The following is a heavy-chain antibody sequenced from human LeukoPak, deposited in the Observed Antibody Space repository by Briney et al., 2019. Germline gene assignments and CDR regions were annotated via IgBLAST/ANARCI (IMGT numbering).Heavy chain of an antibody. CDR1: GYTFTGYY. CDR2: INPNSGDA. V-gene: IGHV1-2*02. J-gene: IGHJ4*02. Sequence: GASVKVSCKASGYTFTGYYMHWVRQAPGQGLEWMGWINPNSGDANYAQKFQGRVTMTRDTSISTAYMELSRLRSDDTAVYYCAGVPYYYDSSGYSDYWGQGTLVTVSS. D-gene: IGHD3-22*01. CDR3: AGVPYYYDSSGYSDY.